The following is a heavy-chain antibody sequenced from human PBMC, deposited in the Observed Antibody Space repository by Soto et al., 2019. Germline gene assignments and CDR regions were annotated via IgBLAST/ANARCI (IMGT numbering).Heavy chain of an antibody. J-gene: IGHJ5*02. CDR2: ISAYNGNT. D-gene: IGHD3-3*01. CDR1: GYTFTSYG. V-gene: IGHV1-18*01. CDR3: ARGRILGVDINWCDP. Sequence: ASVKVSCKASGYTFTSYGISWVRQAPGQGLEWMGWISAYNGNTNYAQKLQGRVTMTTDTSTSTAYMELRSLRSDDTAVYYCARGRILGVDINWCDPWGQGTLVNVSS.